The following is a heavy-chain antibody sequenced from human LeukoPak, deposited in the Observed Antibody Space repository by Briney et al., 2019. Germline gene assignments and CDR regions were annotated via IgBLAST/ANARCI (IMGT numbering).Heavy chain of an antibody. CDR2: MKQEGSER. CDR1: GFTFGSSW. CDR3: ARPGNTWRFDY. Sequence: SGGSLRLSCAVSGFTFGSSWMTWVRQAPGEGLEWVASMKQEGSERYRVDSVKGRFTISRDNARDSLYLQMTSLRADDTAVYYCARPGNTWRFDYWGQGALVTVSS. J-gene: IGHJ4*02. V-gene: IGHV3-7*01.